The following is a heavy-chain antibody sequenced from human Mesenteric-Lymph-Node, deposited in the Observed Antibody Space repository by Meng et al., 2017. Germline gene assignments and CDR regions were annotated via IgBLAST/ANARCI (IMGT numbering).Heavy chain of an antibody. CDR3: ARDRYGDYGYFDY. D-gene: IGHD4-17*01. J-gene: IGHJ4*02. V-gene: IGHV1-3*01. Sequence: ASVKVSCKASGYTFTSYAMHWVRQAPGQRLEWMGWINAGNGNTKYSQKFQGRVTITRDTSASTAYMELRSLRSDDTAVYYCARDRYGDYGYFDYWGQGTLVTVSS. CDR1: GYTFTSYA. CDR2: INAGNGNT.